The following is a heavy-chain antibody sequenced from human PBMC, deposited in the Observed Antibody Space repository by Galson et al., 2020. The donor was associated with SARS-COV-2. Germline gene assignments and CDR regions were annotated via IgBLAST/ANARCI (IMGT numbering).Heavy chain of an antibody. Sequence: QLGESLKISCAASGFTVSSHYMSWVRQAPGKGLEWVSVLHSGGGTYYADSVKGRLTISRDNSKNTLYLQMNSLRADDTAVYYCGRDLLNAFDIWGQGTMVTGSS. CDR3: GRDLLNAFDI. J-gene: IGHJ3*02. CDR2: LHSGGGT. V-gene: IGHV3-53*05. CDR1: GFTVSSHY.